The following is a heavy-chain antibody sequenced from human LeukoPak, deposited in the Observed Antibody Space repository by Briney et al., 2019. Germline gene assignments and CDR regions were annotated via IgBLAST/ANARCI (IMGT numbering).Heavy chain of an antibody. Sequence: PGGSLRLSCSASGFTFSTYAMSWVRQAPGRGLEWDSAVTSSGAYTFYADSVKGRLTISRDNSKNALFLQMNSLGAADTAIYYCVRDEDLYSPPWYVFDFWGQGTLVTVSS. J-gene: IGHJ4*02. CDR3: VRDEDLYSPPWYVFDF. V-gene: IGHV3-23*01. CDR2: VTSSGAYT. CDR1: GFTFSTYA. D-gene: IGHD1-26*01.